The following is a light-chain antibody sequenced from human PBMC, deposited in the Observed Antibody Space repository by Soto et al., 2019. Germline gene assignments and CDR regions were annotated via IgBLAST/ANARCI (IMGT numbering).Light chain of an antibody. CDR2: AAS. Sequence: IVLTQSPGTLSLSPGERATLSCRASQSVYNSYLAWYQQKPGQPPRLLINAASNRATGVPDRFSGSGSGTDFTLTISRLEPEDFAVYYCQQYGSPPHTFGQGTKVEI. J-gene: IGKJ2*01. V-gene: IGKV3-20*01. CDR1: QSVYNSY. CDR3: QQYGSPPHT.